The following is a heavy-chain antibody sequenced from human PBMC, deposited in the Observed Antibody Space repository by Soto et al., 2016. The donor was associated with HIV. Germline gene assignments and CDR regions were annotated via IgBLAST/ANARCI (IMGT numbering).Heavy chain of an antibody. J-gene: IGHJ6*03. CDR1: GYTFTGYY. D-gene: IGHD4-17*01. CDR2: INPNSGGT. Sequence: QVQLVQSGAEVKKPGASVKVSCKASGYTFTGYYMHWVRQAPGQGLEWMGWINPNSGGTNYAQKFQGRVTMTRDTSISTVYMELSRLRSDDTAVYYCARGALMTTVTHGKDYFYYMNVWGKGTTVTVSS. V-gene: IGHV1-2*02. CDR3: ARGALMTTVTHGKDYFYYMNV.